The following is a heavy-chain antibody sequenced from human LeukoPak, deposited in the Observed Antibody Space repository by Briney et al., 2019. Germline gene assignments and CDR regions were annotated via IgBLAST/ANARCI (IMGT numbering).Heavy chain of an antibody. Sequence: GVSLRLSCAASGFTFSNYWMNWVRQAPGKGLEWVANIKEDGSEKYYVDSVKGRFTISRDNAKNSLYLQMDSLRAEDTAVYYCARDSQHLNFDHWGQGTLVTVSS. D-gene: IGHD3-3*02. V-gene: IGHV3-7*04. J-gene: IGHJ4*02. CDR1: GFTFSNYW. CDR2: IKEDGSEK. CDR3: ARDSQHLNFDH.